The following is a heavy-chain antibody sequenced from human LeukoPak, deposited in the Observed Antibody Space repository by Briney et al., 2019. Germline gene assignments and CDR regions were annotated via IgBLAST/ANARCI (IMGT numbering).Heavy chain of an antibody. CDR1: GGSISSGGYY. J-gene: IGHJ4*02. D-gene: IGHD3-10*01. Sequence: PSETLSLTCTVSGGSISSGGYYWSWIRQHPGKGLEWIGYIYYGGTYYNPSLKSRVTISVDTSKNQFSLKLSSATAADTAVYYCARVGRRYMVRGVIIFFDYWGQGTLVTVSS. CDR2: IYYGGT. V-gene: IGHV4-31*03. CDR3: ARVGRRYMVRGVIIFFDY.